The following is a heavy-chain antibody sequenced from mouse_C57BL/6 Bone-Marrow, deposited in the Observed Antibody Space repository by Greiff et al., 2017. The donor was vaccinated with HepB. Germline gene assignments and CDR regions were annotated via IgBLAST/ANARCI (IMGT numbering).Heavy chain of an antibody. CDR3: TRDYFTTVVAKGTWFAY. Sequence: EVQLQQSGTVLARPGASVKMSCKTSGYTFTSYWMHWVKQRPGQGLEWIGAIYPGNSDTSYNQKFKGKAKLTAFTSASTAYMELSSLTNEDSAVYYCTRDYFTTVVAKGTWFAYWGQGTLVTVSA. V-gene: IGHV1-5*01. J-gene: IGHJ3*01. CDR2: IYPGNSDT. D-gene: IGHD1-1*01. CDR1: GYTFTSYW.